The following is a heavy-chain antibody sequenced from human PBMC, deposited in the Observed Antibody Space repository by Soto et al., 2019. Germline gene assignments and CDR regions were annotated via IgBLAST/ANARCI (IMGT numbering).Heavy chain of an antibody. CDR1: GGSISSYY. V-gene: IGHV4-59*01. J-gene: IGHJ6*02. D-gene: IGHD2-8*01. CDR3: ARVPKWGGYYYYGMDV. CDR2: IYYSGST. Sequence: PSETLSLTCTVSGGSISSYYWSWIRQPPGKGLEWIGYIYYSGSTNYNPSLKSRVTISVDTSKNQFSLKLSSVTAADTAVYYCARVPKWGGYYYYGMDVWGQGTTVTVSS.